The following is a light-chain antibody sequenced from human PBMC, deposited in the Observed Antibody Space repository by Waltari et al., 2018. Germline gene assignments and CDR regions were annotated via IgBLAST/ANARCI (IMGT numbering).Light chain of an antibody. J-gene: IGKJ4*01. CDR3: QQYDISPLT. CDR1: QTVRTTY. V-gene: IGKV3-20*01. Sequence: EIVLTQSPGTLSLSPGERATLSGRASQTVRTTYLAWYQQKPGQSPTLLIYGASSRATDIPDRFSGSGSGTDFSLTISSLEPEDFAVYYCQQYDISPLTFGGGTKVEIK. CDR2: GAS.